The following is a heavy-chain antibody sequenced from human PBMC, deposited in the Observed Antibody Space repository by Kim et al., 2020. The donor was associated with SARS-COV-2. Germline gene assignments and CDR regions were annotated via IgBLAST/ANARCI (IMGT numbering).Heavy chain of an antibody. CDR3: ARAHSPSLGAFDI. J-gene: IGHJ3*02. Sequence: YAQKLQGRVTMTTDPSTSTADMELRSLRSDDTAVYYCARAHSPSLGAFDIWGQGTMVTVSS. D-gene: IGHD1-26*01. V-gene: IGHV1-18*01.